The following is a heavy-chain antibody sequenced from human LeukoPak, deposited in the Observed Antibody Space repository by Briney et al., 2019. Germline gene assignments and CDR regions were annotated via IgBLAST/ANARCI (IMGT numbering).Heavy chain of an antibody. J-gene: IGHJ4*02. CDR1: GYTFASYG. D-gene: IGHD4-17*01. Sequence: ASVKVSCKASGYTFASYGISWVRQAPGQGLEWMGWIYSYNGNANYAQKFQGRVTMTTDTSTSIAYMELRSLTSDDTAVYYCARLKNYGDYGYWGQGTLVTVSS. V-gene: IGHV1-18*01. CDR2: IYSYNGNA. CDR3: ARLKNYGDYGY.